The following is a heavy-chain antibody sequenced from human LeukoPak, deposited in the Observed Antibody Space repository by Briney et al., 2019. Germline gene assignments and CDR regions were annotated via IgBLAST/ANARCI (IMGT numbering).Heavy chain of an antibody. V-gene: IGHV1-18*01. CDR2: ISAYDGNT. CDR1: GYTFTNCG. CDR3: VRGLGYYDSSGSDY. D-gene: IGHD3-22*01. J-gene: IGHJ4*02. Sequence: ASVKVSCKASGYTFTNCGISWVRQAPGQGLEWMGWISAYDGNTNYAQKFQGRVTMTTDTSTSTAYMELRSLRSDDTAVYYCVRGLGYYDSSGSDYWGQGTLVAVSS.